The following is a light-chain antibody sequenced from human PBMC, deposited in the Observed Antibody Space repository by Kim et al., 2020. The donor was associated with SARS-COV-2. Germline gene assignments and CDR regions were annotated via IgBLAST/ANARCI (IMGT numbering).Light chain of an antibody. CDR3: QQYGGSPET. Sequence: SPGESATLSCRASQTVSTNFLAWYQQRPGQAPRLLIYGASSRATGTPDRFSGSGSGTDFTLTISRLEPEDFAVYYCQQYGGSPETFGPGTKVDIK. J-gene: IGKJ1*01. CDR2: GAS. V-gene: IGKV3-20*01. CDR1: QTVSTNF.